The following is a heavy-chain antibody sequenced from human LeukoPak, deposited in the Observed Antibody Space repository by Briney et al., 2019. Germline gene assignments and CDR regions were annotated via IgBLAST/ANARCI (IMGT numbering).Heavy chain of an antibody. CDR1: GRSISSSSYY. CDR2: MYYSGST. CDR3: ARHQGKAPTTECVFDY. D-gene: IGHD1-14*01. J-gene: IGHJ4*02. V-gene: IGHV4-39*01. Sequence: SETLSLTCTVSGRSISSSSYYWGWIRQPPGKGLEWIGGMYYSGSTYYNPSLKGRVTISVDTSKNQFSLKLSSVTAADTAVYYCARHQGKAPTTECVFDYWGQGTLVTVSS.